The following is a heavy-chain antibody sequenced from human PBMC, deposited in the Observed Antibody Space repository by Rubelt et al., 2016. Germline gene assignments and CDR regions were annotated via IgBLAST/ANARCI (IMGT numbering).Heavy chain of an antibody. CDR3: ARNLYYGMDV. V-gene: IGHV3-30*04. Sequence: RSLRLSCAASGFTFSDYAMHWVRQAPGKGLEWVAVISFDGSNEYYADSVKGRFTISRDNAKNSLYLQMNSLGADDTAVYYCARNLYYGMDVWGQGTTVTVSS. CDR2: ISFDGSNE. CDR1: GFTFSDYA. J-gene: IGHJ6*02. D-gene: IGHD2-2*02.